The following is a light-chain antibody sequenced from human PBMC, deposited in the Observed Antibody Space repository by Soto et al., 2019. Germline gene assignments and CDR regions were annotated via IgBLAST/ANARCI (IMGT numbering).Light chain of an antibody. CDR3: QQYSNSACT. J-gene: IGKJ1*01. V-gene: IGKV3-20*01. CDR1: QSVSSSY. Sequence: EIVLTQSPGTLSLSPGERATLSCRASQSVSSSYLGWYQQKPGQAPRLLIFGASSSATGIPDRFSGSGSESDFTLTITRLEPEDFAVYYCQQYSNSACTFGQGTRVQIK. CDR2: GAS.